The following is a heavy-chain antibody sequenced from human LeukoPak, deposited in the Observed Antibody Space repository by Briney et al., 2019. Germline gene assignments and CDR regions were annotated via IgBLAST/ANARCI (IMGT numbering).Heavy chain of an antibody. Sequence: GASVKVSCKASVYTFTSYDINWLRPATGQGREWMGWMNPNSGNTGCAQKFQGRVTMTRNTSISTAYMEMSSLRSEDTAVYYCARSWVEGYCSSTSCFYGMDVWGQGTTVTVSS. V-gene: IGHV1-8*01. CDR1: VYTFTSYD. D-gene: IGHD2-2*01. CDR2: MNPNSGNT. CDR3: ARSWVEGYCSSTSCFYGMDV. J-gene: IGHJ6*02.